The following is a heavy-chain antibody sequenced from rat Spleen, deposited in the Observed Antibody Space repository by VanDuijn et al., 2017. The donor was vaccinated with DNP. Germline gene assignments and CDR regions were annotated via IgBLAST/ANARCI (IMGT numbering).Heavy chain of an antibody. J-gene: IGHJ1*01. CDR1: GFTFSNYD. Sequence: EVQLVESGGGLVQPGRSLKLSCAASGFTFSNYDMAWVRQAPTKGLEWVASISTSGGSTYYRDSVKGRFTVSRDNAKSTLYLQMDSLRSEDTATYYCARHRSDYWYFGFWGPGTMVTVSS. CDR2: ISTSGGST. V-gene: IGHV5-25*01. CDR3: ARHRSDYWYFGF.